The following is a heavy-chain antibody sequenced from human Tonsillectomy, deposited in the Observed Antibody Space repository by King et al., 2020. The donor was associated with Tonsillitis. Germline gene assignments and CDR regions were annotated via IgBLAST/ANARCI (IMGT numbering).Heavy chain of an antibody. CDR1: GYSFTNFW. J-gene: IGHJ4*02. Sequence: QLVQSGAEVKKPGESLKISCKGSGYSFTNFWIGWVRQMPGKGLEWMGIIYPGDSETTYSPSFQGQVTISVDKSISTAYLQWSSLKASDTAMYYFARHVDDYGDYWGQGTLVTVSS. CDR3: ARHVDDYGDY. V-gene: IGHV5-51*01. CDR2: IYPGDSET. D-gene: IGHD5-24*01.